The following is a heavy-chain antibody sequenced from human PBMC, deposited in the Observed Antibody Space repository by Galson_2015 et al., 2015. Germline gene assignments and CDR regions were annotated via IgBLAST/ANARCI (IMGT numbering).Heavy chain of an antibody. V-gene: IGHV1-46*04. D-gene: IGHD3-10*01. Sequence: SVKVSCKASGYTFTNYFIQWVRQAPGQGLEWVGAINPSGAATFYAQKLQGRVTMTRDMPTSTVYVELSSLGSEDTAVYYCARELGGTYCFDYWGLGTLVTVSS. CDR1: GYTFTNYF. CDR2: INPSGAAT. CDR3: ARELGGTYCFDY. J-gene: IGHJ4*02.